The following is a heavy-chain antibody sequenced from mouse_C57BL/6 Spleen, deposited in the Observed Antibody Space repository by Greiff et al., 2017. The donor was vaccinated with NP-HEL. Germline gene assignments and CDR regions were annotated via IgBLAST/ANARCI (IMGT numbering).Heavy chain of an antibody. V-gene: IGHV5-9-1*02. J-gene: IGHJ2*01. CDR2: ISSGGDYI. CDR3: TRRGNYFDY. Sequence: EVQLVESGEGLVKPGGSLKLSCAASGFTFSSYAMSWVRQTPETRLEWVAYISSGGDYIYYADTVKGRFTISRDNARNTLYLQLSSLKSEDTAMYYCTRRGNYFDYWGQGTTLTVSS. CDR1: GFTFSSYA.